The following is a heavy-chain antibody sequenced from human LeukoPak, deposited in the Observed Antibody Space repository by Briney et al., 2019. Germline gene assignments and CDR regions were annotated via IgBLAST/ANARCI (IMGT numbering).Heavy chain of an antibody. J-gene: IGHJ6*02. CDR2: IYNDETT. D-gene: IGHD4-23*01. Sequence: GGSLRLSCAPSGFAISGNYMSWVRQAPGKGLEWASIIYNDETTSYADSVKGRFTISRDNAKNSLYLQMNSLRAEDTAVYYCARGGNPVARTYYYYGMDVWGQGTTVTVSS. CDR1: GFAISGNY. CDR3: ARGGNPVARTYYYYGMDV. V-gene: IGHV3-66*01.